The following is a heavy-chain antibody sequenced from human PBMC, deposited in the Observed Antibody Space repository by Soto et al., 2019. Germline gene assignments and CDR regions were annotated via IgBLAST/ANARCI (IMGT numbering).Heavy chain of an antibody. CDR3: MLGSGWKDFDY. V-gene: IGHV4-39*01. CDR2: IYYSGST. Sequence: SETLSLTCTVSGGSIISSSYYWGWIRQPPGKGLEWIGNIYYSGSTYYNPSLKSRVTISVDTSKNQFSLKLSSVTAADTAVYYCMLGSGWKDFDYWGQGTLVTVSS. CDR1: GGSIISSSYY. J-gene: IGHJ4*02. D-gene: IGHD3-22*01.